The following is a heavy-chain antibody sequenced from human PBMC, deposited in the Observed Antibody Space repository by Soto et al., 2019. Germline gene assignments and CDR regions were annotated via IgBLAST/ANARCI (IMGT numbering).Heavy chain of an antibody. CDR1: GGSISTSRSY. D-gene: IGHD3-22*01. CDR2: IFYSGST. J-gene: IGHJ4*02. CDR3: ARDSHYYDSSGPYDQ. V-gene: IGHV4-39*07. Sequence: NPSETLSLTCSVSGGSISTSRSYWDWIRQPPGKGLEWLANIFYSGSTFYNPSLTSRVSVSVDTSKNQFSLKLRSVTAADTAVYYCARDSHYYDSSGPYDQWGQGTLVTVSS.